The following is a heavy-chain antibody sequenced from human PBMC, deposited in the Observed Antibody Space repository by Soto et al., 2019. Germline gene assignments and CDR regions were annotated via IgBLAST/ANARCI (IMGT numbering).Heavy chain of an antibody. CDR2: IWYDGSNK. CDR1: GFTFSSYG. D-gene: IGHD6-13*01. J-gene: IGHJ4*02. V-gene: IGHV3-33*01. CDR3: ARDLRSSSWYGYFDY. Sequence: GGSLRLSCAASGFTFSSYGMHWVRQAPGKGLEWVAVIWYDGSNKYYADSVKGRFTISRDNSKNTLYLQMNSLRAEDTAVYYCARDLRSSSWYGYFDYWGQGTLVTVSS.